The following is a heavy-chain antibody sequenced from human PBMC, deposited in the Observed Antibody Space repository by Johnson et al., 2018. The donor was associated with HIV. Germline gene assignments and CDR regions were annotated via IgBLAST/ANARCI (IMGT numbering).Heavy chain of an antibody. V-gene: IGHV3-30*04. J-gene: IGHJ3*02. CDR2: VPYDGSYK. D-gene: IGHD3-16*01. CDR1: AFTFSSYA. Sequence: QVQLVESGGGLVQPGGSLRLSCAASAFTFSSYAMHWVRQAPGKGLEWVAFVPYDGSYKYYADSVKGRFTISRDNSKNTLYLQMNSLRADDTAVYCCARERKGGGGGDAFDIWGQGTMVTVSS. CDR3: ARERKGGGGGDAFDI.